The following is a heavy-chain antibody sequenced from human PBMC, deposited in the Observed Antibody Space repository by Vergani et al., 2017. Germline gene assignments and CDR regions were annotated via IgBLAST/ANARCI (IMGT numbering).Heavy chain of an antibody. CDR2: IYYSGST. Sequence: QVQLQESGPGLVKPLQTLSLTCTVSGGSISSGDYHWSWICQPPGKGPEWIGYIYYSGSTYYNPSLKSRVTISVDTSKSQFSLKLSSVTAADTAVYYCARASGGYPYYYGMDVWGQGTTVTVSS. CDR1: GGSISSGDYH. J-gene: IGHJ6*02. V-gene: IGHV4-30-4*08. D-gene: IGHD1-26*01. CDR3: ARASGGYPYYYGMDV.